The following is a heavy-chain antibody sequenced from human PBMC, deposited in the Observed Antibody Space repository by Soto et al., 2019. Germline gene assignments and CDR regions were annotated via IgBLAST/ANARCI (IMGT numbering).Heavy chain of an antibody. D-gene: IGHD4-4*01. CDR2: IYPGDSDT. Sequence: GESLKISCKGSGYSFTSYWIGWVRQMPGKGLEWMGIIYPGDSDTRYSPSFQGQVTISADKSISTAYLQWSSLKASDTAMYYCARTSSRGCNSHNGMDVSGQGTPVTVS. J-gene: IGHJ6*02. CDR3: ARTSSRGCNSHNGMDV. CDR1: GYSFTSYW. V-gene: IGHV5-51*01.